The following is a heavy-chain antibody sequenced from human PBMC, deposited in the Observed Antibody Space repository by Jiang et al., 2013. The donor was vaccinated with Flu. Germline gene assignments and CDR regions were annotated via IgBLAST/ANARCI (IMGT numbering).Heavy chain of an antibody. CDR1: GGTFSSYA. V-gene: IGHV1-69*04. CDR2: TIPSLGVA. D-gene: IGHD5-24*01. Sequence: GAEVKKPGSSVKVSCETSGGTFSSYAISWVRQARGQGLEWMGRTIPSLGVAHYAQTFQDRVTITADKSTGAVYMAMSSLRSEDTAVYYCAKETIEMPTTDLVFNYHAMDVWGKGTTVTVSS. CDR3: AKETIEMPTTDLVFNYHAMDV. J-gene: IGHJ6*04.